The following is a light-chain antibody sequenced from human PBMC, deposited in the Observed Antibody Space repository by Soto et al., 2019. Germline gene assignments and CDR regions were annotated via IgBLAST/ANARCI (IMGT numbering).Light chain of an antibody. CDR3: QQYDLATG. V-gene: IGKV3-15*01. Sequence: EIVMTQSPDTLSVSPGERATLSCRASQSVSTNLAWYQQKPGQAPRLLIFNASTRATGTAARFSGSGSGTEFTLTISRLQSEDFAVYYCQQYDLATGFGGVTMVEIK. J-gene: IGKJ4*01. CDR2: NAS. CDR1: QSVSTN.